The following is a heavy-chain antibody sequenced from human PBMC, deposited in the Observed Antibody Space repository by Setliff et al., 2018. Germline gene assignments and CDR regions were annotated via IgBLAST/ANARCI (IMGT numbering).Heavy chain of an antibody. J-gene: IGHJ4*02. CDR1: GFTFSSHW. V-gene: IGHV3-74*01. CDR2: INPDATTT. Sequence: WGSLRLSCAASGFTFSSHWMHWVRQVPGKGLAWVSQINPDATTTYYADSVKGRFTISRDNAKTTLYLQMNSLRVEDTAVYFCARDPRDGSSSPMADNWGQGTLVTVSS. CDR3: ARDPRDGSSSPMADN. D-gene: IGHD3-10*01.